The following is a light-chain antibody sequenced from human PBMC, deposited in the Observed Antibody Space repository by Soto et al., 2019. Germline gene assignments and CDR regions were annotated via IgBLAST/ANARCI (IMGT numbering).Light chain of an antibody. V-gene: IGKV1-39*01. CDR3: QQSHSSSWT. J-gene: IGKJ1*01. Sequence: IQLTQSPSSLSASVGDRVTITCRASQSISNSLNWYKQKPGTAQNLLIYGTADLQSGVPSRFSGSGSGTEFTLTISSLQHDDFATYYFQQSHSSSWTFGQGTKMEIK. CDR1: QSISNS. CDR2: GTA.